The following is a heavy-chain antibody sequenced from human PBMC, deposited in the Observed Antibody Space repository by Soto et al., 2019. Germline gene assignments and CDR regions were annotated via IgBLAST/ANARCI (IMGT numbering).Heavy chain of an antibody. D-gene: IGHD3-10*01. CDR3: ASDRSGSGSYYLNFDY. CDR2: INPNSGGT. Sequence: GASVKVSCKASGYTFTGYYMHWVRQAPGQGLEWMGWINPNSGGTNYAQKFQGWVTMTRDTSISTAYMELSRLRSDDTAVYYCASDRSGSGSYYLNFDYWGQGTLVTVSS. V-gene: IGHV1-2*04. J-gene: IGHJ4*02. CDR1: GYTFTGYY.